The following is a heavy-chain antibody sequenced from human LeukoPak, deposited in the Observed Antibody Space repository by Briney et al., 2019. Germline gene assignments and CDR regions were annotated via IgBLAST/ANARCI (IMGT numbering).Heavy chain of an antibody. J-gene: IGHJ3*02. Sequence: PSETLSLTCGVSGGSISSYYWSWIRQPPGKGLEWIGYIYYSGSTNYNPSLKSRVTISVDTSKNQFSLKLSSVTAADTAVYYCASGYLYDAFDIWGQGTMVTVSS. CDR2: IYYSGST. V-gene: IGHV4-59*08. D-gene: IGHD3-16*02. CDR3: ASGYLYDAFDI. CDR1: GGSISSYY.